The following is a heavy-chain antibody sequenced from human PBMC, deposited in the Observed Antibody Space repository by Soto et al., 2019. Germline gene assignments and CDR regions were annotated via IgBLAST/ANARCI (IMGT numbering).Heavy chain of an antibody. CDR2: ISGSGGST. CDR3: AKLRWPLPYYMDV. CDR1: GFTFSSYA. Sequence: GGSLRLSCAASGFTFSSYAMSWVHQATGKGLEWVSAISGSGGSTYYADSVKGRFTISRDNSKNTLYLQMNSLRAEDTAVYYCAKLRWPLPYYMDVWGKGTTVTVSS. V-gene: IGHV3-23*01. J-gene: IGHJ6*03. D-gene: IGHD4-17*01.